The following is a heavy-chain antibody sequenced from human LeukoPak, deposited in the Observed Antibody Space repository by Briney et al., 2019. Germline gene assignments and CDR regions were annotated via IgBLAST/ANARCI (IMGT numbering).Heavy chain of an antibody. J-gene: IGHJ4*02. Sequence: PGGSLRLSCAASGFTFDDYGMSWVRQAPGKGLEWVSGINWNGGSTGYADSVKGRFTISRDNAKNSLYLQMNSLRAEDTALYYSAASRSSGYDSAGDYWGQGTLVTVSS. CDR2: INWNGGST. CDR3: AASRSSGYDSAGDY. V-gene: IGHV3-20*04. CDR1: GFTFDDYG. D-gene: IGHD5-12*01.